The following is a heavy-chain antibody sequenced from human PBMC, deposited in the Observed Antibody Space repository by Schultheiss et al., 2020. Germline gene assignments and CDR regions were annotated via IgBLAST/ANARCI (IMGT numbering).Heavy chain of an antibody. J-gene: IGHJ4*02. D-gene: IGHD6-13*01. CDR2: ISYVGSNN. Sequence: GGSLRLSCAASGFTFSSYSMNWVRQAPGKGLEWVAVISYVGSNNYYADSVTGRFTISRDNSKNTLYLQMNSLRAEDTAVYYCARKYSSSWYPGVFDYWCQGTLGTGS. CDR3: ARKYSSSWYPGVFDY. V-gene: IGHV3-30*03. CDR1: GFTFSSYS.